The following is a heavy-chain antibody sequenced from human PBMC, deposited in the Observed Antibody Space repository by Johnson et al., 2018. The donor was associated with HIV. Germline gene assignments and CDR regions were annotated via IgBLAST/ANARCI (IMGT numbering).Heavy chain of an antibody. CDR3: AKDASTLGGDAFDI. Sequence: QVQLVESGGGVVQPGRSLRLSCAASGFTFRSYGMHWVRQAPGKGLEWVAVISYDGSNKYYADSVKCRFTISRDNSKNTLYLQMNSLRAEDTAVYYCAKDASTLGGDAFDIWGQGTMVTVSS. CDR2: ISYDGSNK. J-gene: IGHJ3*02. CDR1: GFTFRSYG. V-gene: IGHV3-30*18. D-gene: IGHD3-16*01.